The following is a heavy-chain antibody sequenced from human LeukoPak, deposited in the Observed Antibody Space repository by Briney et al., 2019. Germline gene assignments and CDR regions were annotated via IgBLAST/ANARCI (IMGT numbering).Heavy chain of an antibody. J-gene: IGHJ4*02. V-gene: IGHV3-7*03. D-gene: IGHD6-13*01. Sequence: GGSLRLSCAASGFTFSSYWMSWVRQAPGRGLEWVANIKQDGSEKYYVDSVKGRFTISRDNAKNSLYMQMNSLRAEDTAVYYCGRSAAAGFFVYWGQGTLVTVSS. CDR3: GRSAAAGFFVY. CDR1: GFTFSSYW. CDR2: IKQDGSEK.